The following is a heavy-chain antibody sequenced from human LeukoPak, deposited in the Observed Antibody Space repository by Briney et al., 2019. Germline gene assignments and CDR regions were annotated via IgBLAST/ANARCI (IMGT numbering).Heavy chain of an antibody. V-gene: IGHV4-38-2*01. J-gene: IGHJ4*02. CDR3: ARGCYDFWSGYCHFDY. CDR2: IYHSGST. CDR1: GYSLSSGYY. D-gene: IGHD3-3*01. Sequence: PSETLSLTCAVSGYSLSSGYYWGWIRQPPGKGLEWIGSIYHSGSTYYNPSLKSRVTISVDTSKNQFSLKLSSVTAADTAVYYCARGCYDFWSGYCHFDYWGQGTLVTVSS.